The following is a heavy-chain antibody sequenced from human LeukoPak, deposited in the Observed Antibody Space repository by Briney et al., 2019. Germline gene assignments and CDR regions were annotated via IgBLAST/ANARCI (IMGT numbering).Heavy chain of an antibody. CDR1: GYTFTSYA. CDR2: INTNTGNP. J-gene: IGHJ3*02. Sequence: ASVQVSCKASGYTFTSYAMNWVRQAPGQGLEWMGWINTNTGNPTYAQGFTGRFVFSLDTSVSTAYLQISSLKAEDTAVYYCASLDSSAINAFDIWGQGTMVTVSS. D-gene: IGHD3-22*01. CDR3: ASLDSSAINAFDI. V-gene: IGHV7-4-1*02.